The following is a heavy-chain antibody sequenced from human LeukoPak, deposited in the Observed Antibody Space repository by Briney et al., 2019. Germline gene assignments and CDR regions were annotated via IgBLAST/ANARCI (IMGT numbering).Heavy chain of an antibody. V-gene: IGHV4-34*01. CDR2: XXXSGSX. Sequence: SETLSLTCAVYXGXXXXXXXXXIXXXXXXXXXXIXXXXXSGSXNYNPSLKSRVTISVXTSKHRFSLKLSSVTAADTAVYXCARPVGYCSGSKCYEYFDCWGQGTLVTVSS. CDR3: ARPVGYCSGSKCYEYFDC. D-gene: IGHD2-2*01. CDR1: XGXXXXXX. J-gene: IGHJ4*02.